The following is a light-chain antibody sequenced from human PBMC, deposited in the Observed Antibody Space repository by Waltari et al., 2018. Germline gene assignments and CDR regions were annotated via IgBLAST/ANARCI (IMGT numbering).Light chain of an antibody. CDR1: SSDFGSYNL. J-gene: IGLJ2*01. V-gene: IGLV2-23*02. CDR2: EVT. CDR3: CSYAGSGTLDVV. Sequence: QSALTQPASVSGSPGQSSTISCTGASSDFGSYNLVSWYQQHPGKAPKVMIYEVTKRPSGVSDRFSGSRSGNTASLTISGLQPEDEADYYCCSYAGSGTLDVVFGGGTKLTVL.